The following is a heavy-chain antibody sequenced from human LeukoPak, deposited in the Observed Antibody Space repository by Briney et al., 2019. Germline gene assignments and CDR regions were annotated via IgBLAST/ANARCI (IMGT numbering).Heavy chain of an antibody. CDR2: LKSKTDGGAT. CDR1: GFTFRNAW. D-gene: IGHD4-17*01. CDR3: THDYGDRGGFDY. V-gene: IGHV3-15*01. J-gene: IGHJ4*02. Sequence: GGSLRLSCAASGFTFRNAWMSWVRQAPGKGLEWVGRLKSKTDGGATDYAAPVKGRFTISRDDSKNTLYLQMNSLKIEDTAVYYCTHDYGDRGGFDYWGQGTLVTVSS.